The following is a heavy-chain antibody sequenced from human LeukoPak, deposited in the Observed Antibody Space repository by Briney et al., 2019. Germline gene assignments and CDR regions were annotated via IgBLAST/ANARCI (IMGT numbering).Heavy chain of an antibody. V-gene: IGHV3-30*04. CDR3: ARDMNP. CDR1: GFTFSSYA. J-gene: IGHJ5*02. D-gene: IGHD3-16*01. Sequence: GGPLRLSCAASGFTFSSYAMLWVREAPGKGLEGVAVISYDGSNKYYADSVKCRFTISRDNSKNTLYLQMNSLRAEDTAVYYCARDMNPWGQGTLVTVSS. CDR2: ISYDGSNK.